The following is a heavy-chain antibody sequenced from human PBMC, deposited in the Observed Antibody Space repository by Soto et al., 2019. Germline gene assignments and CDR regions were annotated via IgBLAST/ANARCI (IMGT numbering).Heavy chain of an antibody. Sequence: SETLSLTCTVSGGSISSGGYYWSWIRQHPGKGLEWIGYIYYSGSTYYNPSLKSRVTISVDTSKNQFSLKLSSVTAADTAVYYCARVQRYPSFHGSGSSLFDYWGQGTLVTVSS. CDR3: ARVQRYPSFHGSGSSLFDY. D-gene: IGHD3-10*01. CDR2: IYYSGST. V-gene: IGHV4-31*03. CDR1: GGSISSGGYY. J-gene: IGHJ4*02.